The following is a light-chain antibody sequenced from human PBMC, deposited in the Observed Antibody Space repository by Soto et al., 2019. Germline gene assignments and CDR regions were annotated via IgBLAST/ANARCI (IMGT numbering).Light chain of an antibody. Sequence: EIVLTQSPGTLSLSPGEGATLSCRASQSVTGSYLAWYQQKPGQAPRLLIYGASTRATGIPDRFGGSGSGTDFTLTINRLEPEDFAVYCCQQYGSSPPTFGQGTKVEMK. CDR3: QQYGSSPPT. J-gene: IGKJ1*01. V-gene: IGKV3-20*01. CDR1: QSVTGSY. CDR2: GAS.